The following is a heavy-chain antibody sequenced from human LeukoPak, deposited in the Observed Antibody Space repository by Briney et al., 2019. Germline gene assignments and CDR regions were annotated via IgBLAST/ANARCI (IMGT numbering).Heavy chain of an antibody. CDR3: ARPNGSTDY. Sequence: ASVKVSCKASGYTFTSYDINWVRQATGQGLEWMGWINPNSGGTNYAQKFQGRVTMTRDTSISTAYMELSRLRSDDTAVYYCARPNGSTDYWGQGTLVTVSS. J-gene: IGHJ4*02. V-gene: IGHV1-2*02. CDR1: GYTFTSYD. D-gene: IGHD2-2*01. CDR2: INPNSGGT.